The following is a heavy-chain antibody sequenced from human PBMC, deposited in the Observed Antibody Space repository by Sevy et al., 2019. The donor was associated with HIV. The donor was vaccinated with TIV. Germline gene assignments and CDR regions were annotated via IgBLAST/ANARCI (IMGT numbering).Heavy chain of an antibody. J-gene: IGHJ6*02. V-gene: IGHV3-30*18. CDR2: ISYAGDNK. D-gene: IGHD2-15*01. CDR1: GFAFSDYA. Sequence: GGSLRLSCAASGFAFSDYAMHWVRQAPGKVLEWVAAISYAGDNKYFADSVKGRFTVSKDNSKNTLYLEMNSLRAEDTAVYYCAKAHADCSGGTCYTAHYYYDMDVWGRGATVTVSS. CDR3: AKAHADCSGGTCYTAHYYYDMDV.